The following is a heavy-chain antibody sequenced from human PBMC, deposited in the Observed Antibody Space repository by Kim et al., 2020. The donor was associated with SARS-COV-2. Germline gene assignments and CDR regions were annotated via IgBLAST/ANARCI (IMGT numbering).Heavy chain of an antibody. Sequence: KLQGRVTMTRDTSISTAYMELSRLRSDDTAVYYCARDLGIFGVPDNWFDPWGQGTLVTVSS. D-gene: IGHD3-3*01. V-gene: IGHV1-2*02. J-gene: IGHJ5*02. CDR3: ARDLGIFGVPDNWFDP.